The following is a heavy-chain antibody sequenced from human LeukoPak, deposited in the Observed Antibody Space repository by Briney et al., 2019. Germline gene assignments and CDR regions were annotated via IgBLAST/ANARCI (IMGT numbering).Heavy chain of an antibody. Sequence: SGGSLSLSCAASGFSVSSNYMSWVRQAPGKGLEWVAVIYNSGTTKYPDSVKGRFTIARDSSNNTLYLQMNSLRAEDTAVYYCARGWEWWDYWGQGSLVTVSS. CDR3: ARGWEWWDY. CDR1: GFSVSSNY. V-gene: IGHV3-53*01. D-gene: IGHD2-15*01. CDR2: IYNSGTT. J-gene: IGHJ4*02.